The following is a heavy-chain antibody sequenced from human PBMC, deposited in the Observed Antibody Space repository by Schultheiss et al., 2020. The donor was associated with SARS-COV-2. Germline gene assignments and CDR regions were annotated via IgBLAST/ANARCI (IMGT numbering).Heavy chain of an antibody. CDR1: GFTFSSYD. J-gene: IGHJ2*01. D-gene: IGHD3-16*02. Sequence: GESLKISCAASGFTFSSYDMHWVRQATGKGLEWVSAIGTAGDTYYQGSVKGRFTISRENAKNSLYLQMNSLRAGDTAVYYCARGHYDYVWGSYRPYWYFDLWGRGTLVTVSS. V-gene: IGHV3-13*04. CDR3: ARGHYDYVWGSYRPYWYFDL. CDR2: IGTAGDT.